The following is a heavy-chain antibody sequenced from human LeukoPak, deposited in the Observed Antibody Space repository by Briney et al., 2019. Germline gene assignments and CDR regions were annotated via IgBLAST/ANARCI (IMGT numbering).Heavy chain of an antibody. CDR2: IKQDGSEK. Sequence: GGSLRLSCAASGFTFSSYWMSWVRQAPGKGLEWVANIKQDGSEKYYVDSVKGRFTISRDNAKNSLYLQMNSLRAEDTAVYYCASTGGSYSYYDSSGLDYWGQGTLVTVSS. J-gene: IGHJ4*02. CDR3: ASTGGSYSYYDSSGLDY. CDR1: GFTFSSYW. V-gene: IGHV3-7*01. D-gene: IGHD3-22*01.